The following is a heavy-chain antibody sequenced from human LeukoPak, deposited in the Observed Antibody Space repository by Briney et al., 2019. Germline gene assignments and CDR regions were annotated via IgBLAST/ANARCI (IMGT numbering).Heavy chain of an antibody. V-gene: IGHV3-21*06. CDR2: TSSSSSYI. CDR3: ARAPRGYFDWLLYPDPFDY. CDR1: GFTFSAYN. J-gene: IGHJ4*02. D-gene: IGHD3-9*01. Sequence: PGGSLRLSCAASGFTFSAYNMNWVRQAPGKGLEWVSYTSSSSSYIYNADSVKGRFTISRDNANNSLFLQMNSLRAEDTAVYYCARAPRGYFDWLLYPDPFDYWGQGTLVTVSS.